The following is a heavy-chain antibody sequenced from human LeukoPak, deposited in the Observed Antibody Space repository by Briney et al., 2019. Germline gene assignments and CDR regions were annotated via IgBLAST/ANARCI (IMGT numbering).Heavy chain of an antibody. CDR1: GYTFTGYY. CDR3: ARREGTGDRPFDY. D-gene: IGHD7-27*01. J-gene: IGHJ4*02. V-gene: IGHV1-2*06. CDR2: INPNSGGT. Sequence: ASVKVSCKASGYTFTGYYMHWVRQAPGQGLEWMGRINPNSGGTNYARKFQGRVTMTRDTSISTAYMELSRLRSDDTAVYYCARREGTGDRPFDYWGQGTLVTVSS.